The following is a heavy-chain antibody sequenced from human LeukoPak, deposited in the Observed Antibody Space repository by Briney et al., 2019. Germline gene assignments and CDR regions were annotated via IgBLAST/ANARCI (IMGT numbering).Heavy chain of an antibody. CDR3: ARTLGYYYDSSGYYNDAFDI. D-gene: IGHD3-22*01. CDR1: GGSFSGYY. CDR2: INHSGST. V-gene: IGHV4-34*01. J-gene: IGHJ3*02. Sequence: SETLSLTCAVYGGSFSGYYWSWIRQPPGKGLEWIGEINHSGSTNYNPSLKSRVTISVDTSKNQFSLKLSSVTAADTAVYYCARTLGYYYDSSGYYNDAFDIWGQGTMVTVSS.